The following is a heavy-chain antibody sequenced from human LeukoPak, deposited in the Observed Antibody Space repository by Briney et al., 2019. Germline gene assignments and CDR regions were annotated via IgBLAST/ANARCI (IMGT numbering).Heavy chain of an antibody. Sequence: HPGGSLRLSCAASGFTFSTYSMNWVRQAPGRGLEWVSYISGSSSSTKYADSVKGRFTISRDNAKKTLYLQMNSLRVEDTAVYYCAKDSRIAARPGYFQHWGQGTLVTVSS. CDR3: AKDSRIAARPGYFQH. J-gene: IGHJ1*01. CDR2: ISGSSSST. V-gene: IGHV3-48*04. CDR1: GFTFSTYS. D-gene: IGHD6-6*01.